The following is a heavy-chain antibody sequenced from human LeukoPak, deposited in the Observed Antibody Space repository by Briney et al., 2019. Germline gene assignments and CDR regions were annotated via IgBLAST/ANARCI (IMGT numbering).Heavy chain of an antibody. CDR3: ARTGWDYTYFDY. CDR2: FDPEDGET. J-gene: IGHJ4*02. CDR1: GYTLTELS. V-gene: IGHV1-24*01. Sequence: ASVKVSCKVSGYTLTELSMHWVRQAPGKGLEWMGGFDPEDGETIYAQKFQGRVTMTEDTSTDTAYMELSSLRSEDTAVYYCARTGWDYTYFDYWGQGTLVTVSS. D-gene: IGHD4-11*01.